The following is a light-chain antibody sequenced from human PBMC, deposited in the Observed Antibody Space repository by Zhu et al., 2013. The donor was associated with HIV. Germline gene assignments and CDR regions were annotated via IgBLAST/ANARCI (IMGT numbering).Light chain of an antibody. CDR1: QSVSSSY. J-gene: IGKJ3*01. Sequence: EIVLTQSPGTLSLSPGERATLSCRASQSVSSSYLAWYQQKPGQTPRLLIYGASSRATGIPDRFSGSGSGTDFTLTISRLEPEDFAVYYCQQYNNWPPAFGPGTKVDIK. CDR2: GAS. CDR3: QQYNNWPPA. V-gene: IGKV3-20*01.